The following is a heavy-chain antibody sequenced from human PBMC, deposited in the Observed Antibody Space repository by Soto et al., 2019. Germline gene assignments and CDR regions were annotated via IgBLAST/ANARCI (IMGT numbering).Heavy chain of an antibody. CDR1: GYTFTSYD. V-gene: IGHV1-8*01. J-gene: IGHJ6*03. Sequence: GASVKVSCKASGYTFTSYDINWVRQATGQGLEWMGWMNPNSGNTGYAQKFQGRVTMTRNTSISTAYMELSSLRSEDTAVYYCARSVAIFGNHYYYYYYMAVWGKGTTVTVSS. CDR2: MNPNSGNT. CDR3: ARSVAIFGNHYYYYYYMAV. D-gene: IGHD3-3*01.